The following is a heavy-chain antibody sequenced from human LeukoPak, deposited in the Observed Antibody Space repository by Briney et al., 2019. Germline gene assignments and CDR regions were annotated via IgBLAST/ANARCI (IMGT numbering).Heavy chain of an antibody. Sequence: GGSLRLSCLASGFTFTTYGMNWVRQAPGKGLEWVSGIGGSGIRTYYADSVKGRFTISRDSSKNTLYLQMNSLRAEDTAVYYCARDLDFDYWGQGTLVTVSS. V-gene: IGHV3-23*01. CDR1: GFTFTTYG. CDR3: ARDLDFDY. CDR2: IGGSGIRT. J-gene: IGHJ4*02.